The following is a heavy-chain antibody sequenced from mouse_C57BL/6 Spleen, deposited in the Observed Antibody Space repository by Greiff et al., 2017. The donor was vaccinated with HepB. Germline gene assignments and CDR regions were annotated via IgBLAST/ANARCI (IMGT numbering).Heavy chain of an antibody. V-gene: IGHV1-69*01. CDR3: ATPLTGFAY. J-gene: IGHJ3*01. Sequence: QVQLQQPGAELVMPGASVKLSCKASGYTFTRYWMHWVKQRPGQGLEWIGEIDPSDSYTNYNQKFKGKSTLTVDKSSSTAYMQLSSLTSEDSAVYYCATPLTGFAYWGQGTLVTVSA. D-gene: IGHD4-1*01. CDR2: IDPSDSYT. CDR1: GYTFTRYW.